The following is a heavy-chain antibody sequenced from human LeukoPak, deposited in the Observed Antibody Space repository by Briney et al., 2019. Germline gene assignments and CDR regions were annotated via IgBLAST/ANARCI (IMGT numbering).Heavy chain of an antibody. CDR2: IDYSGST. CDR3: ARVGSWCFDL. J-gene: IGHJ4*02. V-gene: IGHV4-59*01. CDR1: GGSISTYC. Sequence: SETLSLTCTVSGGSISTYCWSWIRQPPGKRLEWIGYIDYSGSTNYNPPLKSRVTMSVDMSKNQFSLKLTSVTAADTAVYYCARVGSWCFDLWGQGTLVTVSS. D-gene: IGHD6-13*01.